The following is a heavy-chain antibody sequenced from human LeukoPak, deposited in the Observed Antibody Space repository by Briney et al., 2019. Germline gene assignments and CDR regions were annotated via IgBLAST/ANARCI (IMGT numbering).Heavy chain of an antibody. Sequence: GGSLRLSCAASGFTFSSYAMHWVRQAPGKGLEWVAVISYDGSNKYYADSVKGRFTISKDNSKNTLYLQMNSLRAEDTAVYYCARDSLVQTPGYSSSWYPYFDYWGQGTLVTVSS. CDR1: GFTFSSYA. D-gene: IGHD6-13*01. V-gene: IGHV3-30-3*01. CDR2: ISYDGSNK. J-gene: IGHJ4*02. CDR3: ARDSLVQTPGYSSSWYPYFDY.